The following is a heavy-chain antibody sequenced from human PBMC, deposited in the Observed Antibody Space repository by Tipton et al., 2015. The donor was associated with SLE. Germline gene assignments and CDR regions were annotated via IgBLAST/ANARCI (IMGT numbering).Heavy chain of an antibody. CDR2: VSSSSVVI. J-gene: IGHJ3*02. CDR1: GLAFSSSS. D-gene: IGHD2-8*01. V-gene: IGHV3-21*01. Sequence: SLRLSCAVSGLAFSSSSMNWVRQAPGKGLEWVSSVSSSSVVIHYADSVKGRFTISRDNAEKSVYLQMNSLRADDTAVYYCATLRPGFCTNGVCYPDAFDIWGQGTMVTVPS. CDR3: ATLRPGFCTNGVCYPDAFDI.